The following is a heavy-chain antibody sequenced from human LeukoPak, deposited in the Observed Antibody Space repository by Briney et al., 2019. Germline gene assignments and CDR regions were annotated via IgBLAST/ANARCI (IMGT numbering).Heavy chain of an antibody. CDR3: ARDRRSSYSSSSDRPGYFDY. J-gene: IGHJ4*02. Sequence: ASVEVSCKASGYTFTSYYMHWVRQAPGQGLEWMGIINPSGGSTSYAQKFQGRVTMTRDMSTSTVYMELSSLRSEDTAVYYCARDRRSSYSSSSDRPGYFDYWGQGTLVTVSS. V-gene: IGHV1-46*01. D-gene: IGHD6-6*01. CDR1: GYTFTSYY. CDR2: INPSGGST.